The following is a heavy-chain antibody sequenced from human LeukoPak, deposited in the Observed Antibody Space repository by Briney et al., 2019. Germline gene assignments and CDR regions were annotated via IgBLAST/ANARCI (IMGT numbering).Heavy chain of an antibody. CDR1: GGSFSGYY. V-gene: IGHV4-34*01. CDR2: INHSGST. Sequence: ASETLSLTCAVYGGSFSGYYWGWIRQPPGKGLEWIGEINHSGSTNYNPSLKSRVTISVDTSKNQLSLKLSSVTAADTAVYYCARDGVYDSWSGYLKFDYWGQGTLVTVSS. D-gene: IGHD3-3*01. CDR3: ARDGVYDSWSGYLKFDY. J-gene: IGHJ4*02.